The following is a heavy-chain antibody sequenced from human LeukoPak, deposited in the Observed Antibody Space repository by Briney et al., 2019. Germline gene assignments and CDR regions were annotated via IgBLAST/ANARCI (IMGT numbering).Heavy chain of an antibody. Sequence: PGGSLRLSCAASGFTFSSYAMHWVRQAPGKGLEWVAVISYDGSNKYYADSVKGRFTISRDNSKNTLYLQMNSLRAEDTAVYYCARDRAPYYYGSGSYYYPLHYYYYGMDVWGQGTTVTVSS. CDR2: ISYDGSNK. CDR1: GFTFSSYA. CDR3: ARDRAPYYYGSGSYYYPLHYYYYGMDV. V-gene: IGHV3-30-3*01. D-gene: IGHD3-10*01. J-gene: IGHJ6*02.